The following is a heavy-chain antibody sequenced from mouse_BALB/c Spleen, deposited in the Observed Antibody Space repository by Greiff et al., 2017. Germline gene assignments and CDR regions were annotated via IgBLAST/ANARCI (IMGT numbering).Heavy chain of an antibody. CDR3: ARVWDYGGFDY. Sequence: EVKLQESGPGLVKPSQSLSLTCSVTGYSITSGYYWNWIRQFPGNKLEWMGYISYDGSNNYNPSLKNRISITRDTSKNQFFLKLNSVTTEDTATYYCARVWDYGGFDYWGQGTTLTVSS. J-gene: IGHJ2*01. CDR1: GYSITSGYY. V-gene: IGHV3-6*02. D-gene: IGHD1-1*02. CDR2: ISYDGSN.